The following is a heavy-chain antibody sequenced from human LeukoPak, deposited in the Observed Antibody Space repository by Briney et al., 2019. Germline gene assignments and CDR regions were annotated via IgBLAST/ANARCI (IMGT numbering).Heavy chain of an antibody. J-gene: IGHJ5*02. CDR2: MNPNSGGT. D-gene: IGHD2-15*01. CDR1: GYTFTGYY. V-gene: IGHV1-2*06. CDR3: AKGYCSGGSCWYWFDP. Sequence: ASVTVSCKASGYTFTGYYMHWVRQAPGQGLEWMGRMNPNSGGTNYAQKFQGRVTMTRDTSISTAYMELSRLRSDDTAVYYCAKGYCSGGSCWYWFDPWGQGTLVTVSS.